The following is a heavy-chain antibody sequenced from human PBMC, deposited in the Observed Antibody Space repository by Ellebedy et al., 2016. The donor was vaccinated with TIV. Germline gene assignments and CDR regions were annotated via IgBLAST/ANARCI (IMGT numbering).Heavy chain of an antibody. J-gene: IGHJ4*02. V-gene: IGHV1-18*04. Sequence: AASVKVSCKASGYTFTNYGISWARQAPGQGLEWMVWLSGYNGNTYSAQKLQGRVTMATDTSTSTAYMELRSLRADDTAVYYCARFVDGDYEDYWGQGALVTVSS. CDR2: LSGYNGNT. CDR3: ARFVDGDYEDY. D-gene: IGHD4-17*01. CDR1: GYTFTNYG.